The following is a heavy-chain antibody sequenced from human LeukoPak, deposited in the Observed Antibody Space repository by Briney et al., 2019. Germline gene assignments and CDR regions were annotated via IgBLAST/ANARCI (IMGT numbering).Heavy chain of an antibody. CDR3: ARRPLDYYDSSGWNYYFDY. CDR1: GGSISSSSYY. D-gene: IGHD3-22*01. Sequence: SQTLSLTCTVSGGSISSSSYYWGWIRQPPGKGLEWIGSLYYSGSTYYNPSLKSRVTISVGTSKNQFSLKLTSVTAADTAVYYCARRPLDYYDSSGWNYYFDYWGQGTLVTVSS. V-gene: IGHV4-39*07. J-gene: IGHJ4*02. CDR2: LYYSGST.